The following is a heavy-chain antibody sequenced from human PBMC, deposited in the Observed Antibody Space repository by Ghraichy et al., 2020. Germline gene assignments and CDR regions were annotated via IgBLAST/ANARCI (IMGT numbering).Heavy chain of an antibody. CDR2: ITSDGDNT. J-gene: IGHJ4*02. CDR3: ARSSYPYYFDF. V-gene: IGHV3-74*01. D-gene: IGHD5-12*01. CDR1: GFTFTSYW. Sequence: GGSLRLSCAASGFTFTSYWMHWVRQAPGKGLVWVSRITSDGDNTIYADSVKGRLTVSRDNAKNTLYLQMNSLSAEDTAMYYCARSSYPYYFDFWGQGVLVTVSS.